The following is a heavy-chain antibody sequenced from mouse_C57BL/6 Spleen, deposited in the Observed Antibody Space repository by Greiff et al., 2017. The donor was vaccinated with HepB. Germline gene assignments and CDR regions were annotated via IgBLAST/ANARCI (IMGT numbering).Heavy chain of an antibody. CDR2: INYDGSST. CDR1: GFTFSDYY. CDR3: ARGGTTVVGPYWYFDV. V-gene: IGHV5-16*01. D-gene: IGHD1-1*01. J-gene: IGHJ1*03. Sequence: EVHLVESEGGLVQPGSSMKLSCTASGFTFSDYYMAWVRQVPEKGLEWVANINYDGSSTYYLDSLKSRFIISRDNAKNILYLQMSSLKSEDTATYYCARGGTTVVGPYWYFDVWGTGTTVTVSS.